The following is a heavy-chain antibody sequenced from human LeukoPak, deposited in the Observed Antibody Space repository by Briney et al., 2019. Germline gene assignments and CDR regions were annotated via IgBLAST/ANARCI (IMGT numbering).Heavy chain of an antibody. Sequence: GGSLRLSCAASGFTFSSYGMHWVRQAPGKGLEYVSAISSNGGSTYYANSVKGRFTISRDNSKNSLYLQMNSLRAEDTAVYYCARREFGVVVPAAMDYYYYYMDVWGKGTTVTVSS. CDR2: ISSNGGST. CDR3: ARREFGVVVPAAMDYYYYYMDV. CDR1: GFTFSSYG. V-gene: IGHV3-64*01. D-gene: IGHD2-2*01. J-gene: IGHJ6*03.